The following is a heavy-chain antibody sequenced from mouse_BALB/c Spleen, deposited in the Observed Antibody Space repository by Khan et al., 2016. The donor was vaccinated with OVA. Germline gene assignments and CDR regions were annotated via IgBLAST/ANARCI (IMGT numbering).Heavy chain of an antibody. CDR3: ARDGSRYNYAMDY. CDR1: GYSITSDYA. V-gene: IGHV3-2*02. J-gene: IGHJ4*01. CDR2: INYSGST. D-gene: IGHD2-3*01. Sequence: EVQLLESGPGLVNPSQSLSLTCTVTGYSITSDYAWNWIRQFPGNKLEWMGYINYSGSTNYNPAFKSRISITRDTSKNQFFLQLNSVTTEDTATYYCARDGSRYNYAMDYWGQGTSVTVSS.